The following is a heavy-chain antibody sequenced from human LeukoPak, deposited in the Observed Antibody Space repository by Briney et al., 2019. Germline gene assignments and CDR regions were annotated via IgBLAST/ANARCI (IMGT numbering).Heavy chain of an antibody. CDR3: AKGGRSGNHESRYYFDY. Sequence: PGGSLRLSCAASGFTFSSNAMTWVRQAPGKGLEWVSIVSDSGGGTYYADSVKGRFTISRDNSKNTLYLQMNSLRVEDTAVYYCAKGGRSGNHESRYYFDYWGQGILVTVSS. CDR1: GFTFSSNA. J-gene: IGHJ4*02. CDR2: VSDSGGGT. D-gene: IGHD6-19*01. V-gene: IGHV3-23*01.